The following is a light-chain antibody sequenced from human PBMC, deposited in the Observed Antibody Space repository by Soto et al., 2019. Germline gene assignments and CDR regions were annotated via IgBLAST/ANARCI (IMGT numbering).Light chain of an antibody. V-gene: IGKV1-33*01. Sequence: IHMTQSPSSLSASVGYRVTITCQASQDVSNYLNWYQQKLGKAPKLLIYDASNLETGVPSRFSGSGSGTYFSFTISSLQPEDFATYYCQQYSNLITFGQGTRLEIK. CDR2: DAS. CDR1: QDVSNY. CDR3: QQYSNLIT. J-gene: IGKJ5*01.